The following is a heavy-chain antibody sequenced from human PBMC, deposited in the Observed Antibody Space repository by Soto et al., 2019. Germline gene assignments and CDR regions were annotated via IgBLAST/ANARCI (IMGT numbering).Heavy chain of an antibody. CDR2: ISGSGGST. D-gene: IGHD3-9*01. CDR3: AKDWGPYYDILTGPPRNWFDP. V-gene: IGHV3-23*01. J-gene: IGHJ5*02. CDR1: GFTFSSYA. Sequence: GGSLRLSCAASGFTFSSYAMSWVRQAPGKGLEWVSAISGSGGSTYYADSVKGRFTISRDNSKNTLYLQMNSLRAEDTAVYYCAKDWGPYYDILTGPPRNWFDPWGQGTLVTVSS.